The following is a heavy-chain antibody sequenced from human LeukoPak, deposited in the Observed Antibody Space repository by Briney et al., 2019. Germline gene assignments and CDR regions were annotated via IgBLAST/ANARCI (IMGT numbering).Heavy chain of an antibody. V-gene: IGHV4-59*11. D-gene: IGHD2-2*02. CDR2: IYYSGST. J-gene: IGHJ5*02. Sequence: PSETLSLTCTVSGGSISSHYWSWIRQPPGKGLEWIGYIYYSGSTNYNPSLKSRVTISVDTAMNQFSLKLSSVTAADTAVYYCAREVGYCSSTSCYSWFDPWGQRTLVTLSS. CDR1: GGSISSHY. CDR3: AREVGYCSSTSCYSWFDP.